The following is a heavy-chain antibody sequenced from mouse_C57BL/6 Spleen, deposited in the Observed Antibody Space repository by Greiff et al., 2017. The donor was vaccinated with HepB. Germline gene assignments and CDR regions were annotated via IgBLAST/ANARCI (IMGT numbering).Heavy chain of an antibody. CDR2: IYPRSGNT. D-gene: IGHD1-1*01. CDR1: GYTFTSYG. Sequence: QVQLQQSGAELARPGASVKLSCKASGYTFTSYGISWVKQRTGQGLEWIGEIYPRSGNTYYNEKFKGKATLTADKSSSTAYMELRSLTSEDSAVYFCARDDCSSPYYDAMAYWGQGTSVTVSS. J-gene: IGHJ4*01. CDR3: ARDDCSSPYYDAMAY. V-gene: IGHV1-81*01.